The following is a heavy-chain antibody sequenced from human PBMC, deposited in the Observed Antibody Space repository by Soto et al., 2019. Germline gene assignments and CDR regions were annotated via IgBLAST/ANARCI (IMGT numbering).Heavy chain of an antibody. CDR2: INPHSGGT. Sequence: ASVKVSCKASGYTFTGYYMHWVRQAPGQGLEWMGWINPHSGGTNYAQKFQGWVTMTRDQSISTAYMELSRLRSDDTAVYYCAREEMATIFTHVNRYFDYWGQGTLVTVSS. CDR3: AREEMATIFTHVNRYFDY. J-gene: IGHJ4*02. D-gene: IGHD5-12*01. V-gene: IGHV1-2*04. CDR1: GYTFTGYY.